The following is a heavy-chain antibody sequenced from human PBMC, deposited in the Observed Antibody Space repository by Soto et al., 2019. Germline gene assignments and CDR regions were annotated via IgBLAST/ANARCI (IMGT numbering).Heavy chain of an antibody. CDR2: INTAGSTK. D-gene: IGHD6-13*01. Sequence: GGSLRLSCAASGFSFVNYAMNWVRQAPGKGLEWVSYINTAGSTKYYAESVKGRFTISRDNARNSLFLQMSSLRSEDTAMYYCARGFIAAAGINYYYYGMDVWGQGTTVTVSS. CDR1: GFSFVNYA. J-gene: IGHJ6*02. CDR3: ARGFIAAAGINYYYYGMDV. V-gene: IGHV3-48*04.